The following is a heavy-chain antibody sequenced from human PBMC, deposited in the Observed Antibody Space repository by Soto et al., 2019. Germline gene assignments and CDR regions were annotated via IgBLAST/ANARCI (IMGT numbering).Heavy chain of an antibody. V-gene: IGHV3-30-3*01. CDR3: TRGHHSMDV. Sequence: GGSLRLSCAASGFTFSNYSMHWVRQAPGKGLEWVAVISKDGDKKYYADSVKGRFTISRDNSKNTLYLQMNSLRAEDTALYYCTRGHHSMDVWGQGATVTVS. J-gene: IGHJ6*02. CDR2: ISKDGDKK. CDR1: GFTFSNYS. D-gene: IGHD5-18*01.